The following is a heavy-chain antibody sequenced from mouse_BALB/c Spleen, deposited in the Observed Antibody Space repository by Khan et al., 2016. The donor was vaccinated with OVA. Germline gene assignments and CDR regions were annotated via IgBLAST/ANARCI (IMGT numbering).Heavy chain of an antibody. J-gene: IGHJ4*01. CDR1: GFSLTSYG. CDR3: ARFYDGDYYTVDY. Sequence: QVQLKESGPGLVAPSQSLSITCTVSGFSLTSYGVHWVRQPPGKGLEWLGVIWAGGSTNYNSALMSRLSISKDNSKSQVFLKMNSLQTDDTAMYYCARFYDGDYYTVDYWGQGTSVTVSS. V-gene: IGHV2-9*02. D-gene: IGHD2-3*01. CDR2: IWAGGST.